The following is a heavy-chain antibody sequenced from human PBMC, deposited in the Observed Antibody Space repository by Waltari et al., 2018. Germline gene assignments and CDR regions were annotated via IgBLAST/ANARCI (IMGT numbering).Heavy chain of an antibody. CDR1: GLAFSDYW. D-gene: IGHD3-9*01. V-gene: IGHV3-7*01. CDR3: AMTGRLGTGLPWD. J-gene: IGHJ4*02. Sequence: EVQLVESGGGLVQPGGSLRLSCEASGLAFSDYWVSWVRQAPGKGLGGVAKRKQDGSETFYVESGKGRFTSSRDNAKNLLYLQMNSLRVEDTAVYFCAMTGRLGTGLPWDWGQGTLVTVSS. CDR2: RKQDGSET.